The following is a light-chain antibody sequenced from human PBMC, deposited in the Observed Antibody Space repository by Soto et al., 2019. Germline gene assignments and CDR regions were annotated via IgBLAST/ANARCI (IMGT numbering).Light chain of an antibody. J-gene: IGKJ2*01. CDR1: QSIGKF. Sequence: DMQMTQSPSSLSASVGDRVTITCRARQSIGKFLNWYQQKPGKAPRLLIYATSSLQSGVPSRFSGSGSGTDFTLTISSLQPEDFATYYCLQSYSTPYTFGQGTKLEI. CDR2: ATS. CDR3: LQSYSTPYT. V-gene: IGKV1-39*01.